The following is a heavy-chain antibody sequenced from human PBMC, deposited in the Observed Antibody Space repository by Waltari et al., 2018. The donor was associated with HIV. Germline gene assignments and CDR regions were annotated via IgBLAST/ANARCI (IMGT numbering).Heavy chain of an antibody. CDR2: LYYTGNT. CDR3: ARLDCSGGTCSPFDP. D-gene: IGHD2-15*01. V-gene: IGHV4-39*01. J-gene: IGHJ5*02. Sequence: QLQLQESDPGLVKPSETLSLTCTLSGCSVFCIFSYLGWFRQPPGRGLEWIGTLYYTGNTYYNPSLQSRVTISVGVSKNQFSLKLGSVSASDTAVYYCARLDCSGGTCSPFDPWGQGTLVTVSS. CDR1: GCSVFCIFSY.